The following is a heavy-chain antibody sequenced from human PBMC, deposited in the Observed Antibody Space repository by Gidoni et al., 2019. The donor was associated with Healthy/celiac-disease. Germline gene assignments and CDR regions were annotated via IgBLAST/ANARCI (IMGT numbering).Heavy chain of an antibody. CDR3: ARVLPPDCSGGSCYGGAYFDY. Sequence: QVQLVQSGAEVKKPGASVKVSCKASGYTFTSYYIHRVRQAPGQGLEWMGIIKPSGGSTSYAQKFQGRVTMTRDTSTSTVYMEMSSLRSEDTAVYYCARVLPPDCSGGSCYGGAYFDYWGQGTLVTVSS. CDR1: GYTFTSYY. V-gene: IGHV1-46*01. J-gene: IGHJ4*02. D-gene: IGHD2-15*01. CDR2: IKPSGGST.